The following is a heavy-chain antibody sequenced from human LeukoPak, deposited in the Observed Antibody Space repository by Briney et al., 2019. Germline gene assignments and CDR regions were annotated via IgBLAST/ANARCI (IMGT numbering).Heavy chain of an antibody. CDR3: ARDYPDSSGYPNNWFDP. J-gene: IGHJ5*02. Sequence: SETLSLTCAVSGYSISSGYYWGWIRQPPGKGLEWIGSIYHSGSTYYNPSLKSRVTISVDTSKNQFSLKLSSVTAADTAVYYCARDYPDSSGYPNNWFDPWGQGTLVTVSS. CDR1: GYSISSGYY. CDR2: IYHSGST. V-gene: IGHV4-38-2*02. D-gene: IGHD3-22*01.